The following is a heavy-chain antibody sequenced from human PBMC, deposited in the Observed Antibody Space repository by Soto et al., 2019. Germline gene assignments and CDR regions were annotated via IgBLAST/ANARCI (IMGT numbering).Heavy chain of an antibody. CDR3: ASGAYYYESSGYGAFCYYHMDV. Sequence: QVQLQESGPGLVKPSGTLSLTCAVSGGSISSSDWWTWVRQPPGKGLEWIGDIYHSGRTNYNPSPRSPVTISRNKYTKQFSLKVGSVTAADTAVYYCASGAYYYESSGYGAFCYYHMDVWGQGTTVTVSS. CDR1: GGSISSSDW. CDR2: IYHSGRT. J-gene: IGHJ6*02. V-gene: IGHV4-4*02. D-gene: IGHD3-22*01.